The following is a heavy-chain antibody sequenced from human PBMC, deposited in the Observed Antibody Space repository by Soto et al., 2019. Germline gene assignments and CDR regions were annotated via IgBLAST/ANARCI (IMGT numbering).Heavy chain of an antibody. Sequence: QVQLVQSGAEVKKPGASVKVSCKASGYTFTGYYMHWVRQAPGQGLEWMGWINPNSGGTNYAQKFQGWVTMTRDTSISTAYMELSRLRSDDTAVYYCARANIAVDSSGYSYYYYGMDVWGQGTTVTVSS. CDR1: GYTFTGYY. CDR2: INPNSGGT. D-gene: IGHD3-22*01. J-gene: IGHJ6*02. CDR3: ARANIAVDSSGYSYYYYGMDV. V-gene: IGHV1-2*04.